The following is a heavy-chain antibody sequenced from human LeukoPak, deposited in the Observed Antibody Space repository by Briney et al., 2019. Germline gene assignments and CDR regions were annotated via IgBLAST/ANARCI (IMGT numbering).Heavy chain of an antibody. Sequence: ASETPSLTCTVSGGSISSSSYYWGWIRQPPGKGLEWIGSIYYSGSTYYNPSLKSRVTISVDTSKNQFSLKLSSVTAADTAVYYCARYLNWFDPWGQGTLVTVSP. CDR1: GGSISSSSYY. J-gene: IGHJ5*02. CDR2: IYYSGST. V-gene: IGHV4-39*01. CDR3: ARYLNWFDP.